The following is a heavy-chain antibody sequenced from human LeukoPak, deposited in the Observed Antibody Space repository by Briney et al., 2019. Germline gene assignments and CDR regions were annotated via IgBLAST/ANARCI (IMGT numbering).Heavy chain of an antibody. CDR3: TGETYYFDY. Sequence: PGGSLRLSCAASGFTFTSYAMSWVRQAPGKGLEWVSSISGSGGGTFYADSVKGRFTISRDNSKNTLYLQMNSLRAEDTALYYCTGETYYFDYWGQGTLVTVSS. CDR1: GFTFTSYA. J-gene: IGHJ4*02. V-gene: IGHV3-23*01. D-gene: IGHD1-1*01. CDR2: ISGSGGGT.